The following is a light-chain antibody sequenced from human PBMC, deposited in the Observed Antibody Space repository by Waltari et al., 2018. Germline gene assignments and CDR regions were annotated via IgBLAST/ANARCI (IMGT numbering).Light chain of an antibody. Sequence: DIQMAQSLSSLSASVGDRVTITCRASQSINSYLNWYQQKPGKAPKLLIYAASSLQSGVPSRFSGSGSGTDFTLTISSLQREDFATYYCQQSYSAPFTFGGGTKVEI. CDR3: QQSYSAPFT. J-gene: IGKJ4*01. V-gene: IGKV1-39*01. CDR2: AAS. CDR1: QSINSY.